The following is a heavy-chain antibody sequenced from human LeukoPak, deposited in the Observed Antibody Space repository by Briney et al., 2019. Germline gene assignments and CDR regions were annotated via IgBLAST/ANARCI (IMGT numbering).Heavy chain of an antibody. V-gene: IGHV1-8*01. D-gene: IGHD3-22*01. J-gene: IGHJ4*02. CDR3: ARDALPSHYYDSSGYFDY. CDR2: MNPNSGNT. CDR1: GYTFTSYD. Sequence: ASVKVSCKASGYTFTSYDINWVRQATGQGLEWMGWMNPNSGNTGYAQKFQGRVTMTRNTSISTAYMELSSLRSDDTAVYYCARDALPSHYYDSSGYFDYWGQGTLVTVSS.